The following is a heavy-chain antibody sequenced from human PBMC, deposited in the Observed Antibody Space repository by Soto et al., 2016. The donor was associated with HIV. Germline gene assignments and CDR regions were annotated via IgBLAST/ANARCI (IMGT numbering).Heavy chain of an antibody. Sequence: QVQLVQSGAEAKKPGASVKVSCKASGYTFSGYYMHWVRQAPGQGLEWMGWILPNTGGTKYAQNLQGRVTMTRNTSISTAYMEVTSLRSDDTAVYYCVSYGYWGQGTLVTVSS. CDR2: ILPNTGGT. J-gene: IGHJ4*02. D-gene: IGHD3-16*01. CDR3: VSYGY. V-gene: IGHV1-2*02. CDR1: GYTFSGYY.